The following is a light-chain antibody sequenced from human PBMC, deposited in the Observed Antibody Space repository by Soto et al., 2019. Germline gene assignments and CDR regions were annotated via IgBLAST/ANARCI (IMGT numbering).Light chain of an antibody. CDR1: QGIRND. Sequence: AIQMTQSPSSLSASVGDRVTITCRARQGIRNDLGWYKQKPGKAPKLLIYAASSLQIGVPSRFSGSGSGTDFTLTISSLQPEDFATYYFLQDYNYPRTFGQGTKVEIK. V-gene: IGKV1-6*01. J-gene: IGKJ1*01. CDR2: AAS. CDR3: LQDYNYPRT.